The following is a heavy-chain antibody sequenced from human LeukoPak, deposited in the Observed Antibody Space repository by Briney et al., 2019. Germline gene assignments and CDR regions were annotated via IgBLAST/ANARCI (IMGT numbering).Heavy chain of an antibody. CDR1: GGSISSSSYY. J-gene: IGHJ3*02. V-gene: IGHV4-39*01. D-gene: IGHD6-13*01. CDR3: ARLGGIAAADAFDI. CDR2: IYYSGST. Sequence: RPSETLSLTCTVSGGSISSSSYYWGWIRQPPGKGLEWVGSIYYSGSTYYNPSLKSRVTISVDTSKNQFSLKLSSVTAADTAVYYCARLGGIAAADAFDIWGQGTMVTVSS.